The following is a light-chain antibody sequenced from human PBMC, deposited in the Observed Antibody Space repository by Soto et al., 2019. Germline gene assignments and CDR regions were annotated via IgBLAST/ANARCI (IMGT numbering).Light chain of an antibody. J-gene: IGKJ1*01. CDR1: QSVSTS. CDR2: DAS. CDR3: QVRDVWPS. V-gene: IGKV3-11*01. Sequence: IVLTQSPVTLAWSPGERAVLSCRSSQSVSTSLACYQHKAGQAPRLFIYDASKRAPGIPARFSGSGSGTDFTLTISSLDPEDLAVYYCQVRDVWPSFGQGTKVEIK.